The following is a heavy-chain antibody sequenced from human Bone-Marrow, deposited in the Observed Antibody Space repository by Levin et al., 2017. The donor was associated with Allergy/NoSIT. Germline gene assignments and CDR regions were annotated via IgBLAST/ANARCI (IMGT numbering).Heavy chain of an antibody. D-gene: IGHD3-10*01. CDR1: GYSFTNYW. CDR3: ASWHYYGSAIIPTHFDY. Sequence: GESLKISCKGSGYSFTNYWIGWVRQMPGKGLEWMGIIYPGDSDTKYSPSFQGQVTLSADKSINTAYLQWSSLKASDTAMYYCASWHYYGSAIIPTHFDYWGQGSLVTVSS. V-gene: IGHV5-51*01. J-gene: IGHJ4*02. CDR2: IYPGDSDT.